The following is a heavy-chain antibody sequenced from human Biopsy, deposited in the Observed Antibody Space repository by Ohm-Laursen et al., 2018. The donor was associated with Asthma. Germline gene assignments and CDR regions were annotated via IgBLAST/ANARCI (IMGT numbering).Heavy chain of an antibody. CDR2: ISVYNGNT. CDR1: GYTFTSFG. CDR3: ARAVDYSHYYGIDV. J-gene: IGHJ6*02. V-gene: IGHV1-18*01. Sequence: SVKVSCKTSGYTFTSFGITWGRQALEQGFEWRDWISVYNGNTKVAQKLQDRVTMITDTSTSTAYMELRSLRSDDTAVYFCARAVDYSHYYGIDVWGQGTTVTVS. D-gene: IGHD3-10*01.